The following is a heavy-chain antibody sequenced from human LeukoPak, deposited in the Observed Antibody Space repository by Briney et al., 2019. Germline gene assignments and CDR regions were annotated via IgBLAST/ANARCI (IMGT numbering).Heavy chain of an antibody. CDR3: ARDPNGPERSEVHITIFGVVTSERGYFDY. J-gene: IGHJ4*02. Sequence: PSETLSLTCTVSGGSISSYYWSWIRQPAGKGLEWIGRIYTSGSTKYTLPLKSRVTMPVDTSKNQFSLKLSSVTAADTAVYYCARDPNGPERSEVHITIFGVVTSERGYFDYWGQGTLVTVS. D-gene: IGHD3-3*01. V-gene: IGHV4-4*07. CDR2: IYTSGST. CDR1: GGSISSYY.